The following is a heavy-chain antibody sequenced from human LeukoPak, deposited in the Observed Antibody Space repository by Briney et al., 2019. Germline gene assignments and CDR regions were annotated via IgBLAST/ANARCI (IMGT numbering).Heavy chain of an antibody. V-gene: IGHV3-64D*06. Sequence: PGGPLRLSCSASEFTFSNYAMHWVRQAPGKALEYVSAISSNGGSTYYADSVKARFTISRDNSKNTLYLQMNSLRAEDTAVYYCVKGLTIGSTFDYWGQGTLVTVSS. D-gene: IGHD4/OR15-4a*01. CDR3: VKGLTIGSTFDY. J-gene: IGHJ4*02. CDR1: EFTFSNYA. CDR2: ISSNGGST.